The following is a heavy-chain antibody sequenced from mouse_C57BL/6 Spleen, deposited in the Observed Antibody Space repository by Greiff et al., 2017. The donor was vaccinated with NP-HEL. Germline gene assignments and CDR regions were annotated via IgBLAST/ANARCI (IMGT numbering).Heavy chain of an antibody. D-gene: IGHD1-1*01. CDR2: ISDGGSYT. Sequence: EVKLMESGGGLVKPGGSLKLSCAASGFTFSSYAMSWVRQTPEKRLEWVATISDGGSYTYYPDNVKGRFTISRDNAKNNLYLQMSHLKSEDTAMYYCARSLTTVVAPYFDYWGQGTTLTVSS. CDR1: GFTFSSYA. J-gene: IGHJ2*01. CDR3: ARSLTTVVAPYFDY. V-gene: IGHV5-4*03.